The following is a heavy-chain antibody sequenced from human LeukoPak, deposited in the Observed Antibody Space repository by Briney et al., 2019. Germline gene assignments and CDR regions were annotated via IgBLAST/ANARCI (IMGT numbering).Heavy chain of an antibody. CDR1: GGSFSGYY. CDR2: INHSGST. D-gene: IGHD1-26*01. Sequence: SETLSLTCAVYGGSFSGYYWSWIRQPPGKGPEWIGEINHSGSTNYNPSLKSRVTISVGTSKNQFSLKLSSVTAADTAVYYCARVVGATSWFDPWGQGTLVTVSS. J-gene: IGHJ5*02. CDR3: ARVVGATSWFDP. V-gene: IGHV4-34*01.